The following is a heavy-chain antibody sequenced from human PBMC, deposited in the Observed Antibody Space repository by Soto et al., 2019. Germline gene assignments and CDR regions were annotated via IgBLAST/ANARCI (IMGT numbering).Heavy chain of an antibody. Sequence: SETLSLTCTVSGGSISSSYYWGWILQPPGKGLEWIGSFYYSGSTYYNPSLKSRVTISVDTSKNQFSLKLRSVAAADTAVYYCARHQTAGTTYDYWGQGTLVTVSS. J-gene: IGHJ4*02. V-gene: IGHV4-39*01. CDR3: ARHQTAGTTYDY. CDR1: GGSISSSYY. CDR2: FYYSGST. D-gene: IGHD1-1*01.